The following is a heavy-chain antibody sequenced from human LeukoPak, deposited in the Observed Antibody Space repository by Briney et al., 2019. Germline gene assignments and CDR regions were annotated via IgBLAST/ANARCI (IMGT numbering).Heavy chain of an antibody. CDR3: ARTGAAAAVRPFDP. CDR2: IYYSGNT. D-gene: IGHD6-13*01. J-gene: IGHJ5*02. V-gene: IGHV4-59*01. CDR1: GGSISSYY. Sequence: PSETLSLTCTVSGGSISSYYWNWIRQPPGRGLEWIGYIYYSGNTNYNPSLKSRVTISVDTSKNQFSLKLSSVTAADTAVYYCARTGAAAAVRPFDPWGQGTLVTVSS.